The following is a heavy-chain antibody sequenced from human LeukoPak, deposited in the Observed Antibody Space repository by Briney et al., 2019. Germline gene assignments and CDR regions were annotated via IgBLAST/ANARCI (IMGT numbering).Heavy chain of an antibody. CDR2: IYYSGST. CDR3: ARDLANYAYTDP. D-gene: IGHD3-16*01. Sequence: PSETLSLTCTVSGGSVSSGSYYWSWIRQPPGKGLEWIGYIYYSGSTYYNPSLKSRVTISVDTSKNQFSLKLSSVTAADTAVYYCARDLANYAYTDPWGQGTLVTVSS. CDR1: GGSVSSGSYY. V-gene: IGHV4-30-4*01. J-gene: IGHJ4*02.